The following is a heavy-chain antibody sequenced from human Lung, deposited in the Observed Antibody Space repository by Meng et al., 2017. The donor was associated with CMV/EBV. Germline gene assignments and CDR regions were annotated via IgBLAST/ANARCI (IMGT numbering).Heavy chain of an antibody. D-gene: IGHD2-15*01. CDR3: AKTHLGGSDAVEM. CDR1: GVTVSSSY. V-gene: IGHV3-53*01. J-gene: IGHJ3*02. Sequence: GGSLRLXCAVSGVTVSSSYMTWVRQAPGKGLEWVSVIYSAGSTSYADSVKGRFTISRDNSKNTLHLQMNSLRAEDTAVYYCAKTHLGGSDAVEMWGQGTMVTVSS. CDR2: IYSAGST.